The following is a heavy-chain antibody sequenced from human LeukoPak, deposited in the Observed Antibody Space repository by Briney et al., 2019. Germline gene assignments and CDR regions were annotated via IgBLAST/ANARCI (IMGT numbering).Heavy chain of an antibody. CDR3: ARDEGDCSGGSCYSWFDP. CDR2: IYSGGST. J-gene: IGHJ5*02. D-gene: IGHD2-15*01. CDR1: GFTVSSNY. V-gene: IGHV3-53*01. Sequence: GGSLRLSCAVSGFTVSSNYMSWVRQAPGKGLEWVSVIYSGGSTYYADSVKGRFTISRDNSKNTLYLQMNSLRAEDTAVYYCARDEGDCSGGSCYSWFDPWGQGTLVTVSS.